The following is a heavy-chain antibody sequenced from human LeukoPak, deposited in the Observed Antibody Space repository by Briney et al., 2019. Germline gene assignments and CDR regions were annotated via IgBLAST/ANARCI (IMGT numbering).Heavy chain of an antibody. J-gene: IGHJ4*02. V-gene: IGHV1-2*02. D-gene: IGHD2-2*01. CDR2: INPNTGET. Sequence: GAKVKVSCKASGYTFTGYYMHWVRQAPGQGLEWMGWINPNTGETNSAQKFQGRVTMTRDTTINTAYMELTRLTSDDTAVYYCASYPRYSSTPPFDYWGQGTLVTVSS. CDR3: ASYPRYSSTPPFDY. CDR1: GYTFTGYY.